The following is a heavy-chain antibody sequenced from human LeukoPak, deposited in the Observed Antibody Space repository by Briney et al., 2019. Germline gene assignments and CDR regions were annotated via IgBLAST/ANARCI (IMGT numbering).Heavy chain of an antibody. CDR3: ARELRNWFDP. Sequence: PGGSLRLSCAASGFTFSSYEMNWVRQAPGKGLEWVSYISSSGSTIYYADSVKGRFTISRDNAKNSLYLQMNSLRAEDTAVYYCARELRNWFDPWGQGTLVTVSS. CDR2: ISSSGSTI. CDR1: GFTFSSYE. V-gene: IGHV3-48*03. J-gene: IGHJ5*02.